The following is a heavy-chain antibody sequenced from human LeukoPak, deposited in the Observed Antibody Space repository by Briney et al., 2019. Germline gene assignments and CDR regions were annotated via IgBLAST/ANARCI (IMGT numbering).Heavy chain of an antibody. Sequence: GGSLRLSCAASGFTFSSYWMQLVRQAPGKGLVWVSRINSDGSSTSYADSVKGRFTISRDNAKNTLYLQMNSLRAEDTAVYYCAREYGSGSRYFDYWGQGTLVTVTS. D-gene: IGHD3-10*01. CDR2: INSDGSST. CDR3: AREYGSGSRYFDY. J-gene: IGHJ4*02. CDR1: GFTFSSYW. V-gene: IGHV3-74*01.